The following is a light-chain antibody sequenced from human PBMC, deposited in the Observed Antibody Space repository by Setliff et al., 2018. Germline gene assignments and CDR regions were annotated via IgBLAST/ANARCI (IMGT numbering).Light chain of an antibody. V-gene: IGLV2-14*03. CDR1: SSDVGSYDF. Sequence: QSALTQPASVSGSPGQSITISRSGTSSDVGSYDFVSWYQQHAGKAPKLIIYDVSNRPSGVSNRFSGSKAGNTASLTISGLQADDEADYYCSSYTSSSTYVFGTGTRSPS. CDR2: DVS. J-gene: IGLJ1*01. CDR3: SSYTSSSTYV.